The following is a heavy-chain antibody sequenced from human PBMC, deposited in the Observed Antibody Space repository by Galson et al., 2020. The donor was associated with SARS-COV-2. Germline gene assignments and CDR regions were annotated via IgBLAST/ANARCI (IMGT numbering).Heavy chain of an antibody. V-gene: IGHV3-21*01. Sequence: GGSLRLSCAASGFTFSSYSMNWVRQAPGKGLEWVSSISSSSSYIYYADSVKGRFTISRDNAKNSLYLQMNSLRAEDTAVYYCAREMTTMTKNWFDPWGQGTLVTVSS. CDR1: GFTFSSYS. J-gene: IGHJ5*02. CDR2: ISSSSSYI. D-gene: IGHD4-17*01. CDR3: AREMTTMTKNWFDP.